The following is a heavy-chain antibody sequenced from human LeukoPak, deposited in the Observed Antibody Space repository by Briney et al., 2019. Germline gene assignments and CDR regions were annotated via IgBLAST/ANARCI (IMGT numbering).Heavy chain of an antibody. CDR1: GGTFSSYA. CDR2: IIPILGTA. V-gene: IGHV1-69*11. Sequence: SVKVSCKASGGTFSSYAISWVRQAPGQGLEWMGRIIPILGTANYAQKFQGRVTITTDESTSTAYMELSSLRSEDTAVYYCAREVYGSGSYYNVNWGQGTLVTVSS. D-gene: IGHD3-10*01. CDR3: AREVYGSGSYYNVN. J-gene: IGHJ4*02.